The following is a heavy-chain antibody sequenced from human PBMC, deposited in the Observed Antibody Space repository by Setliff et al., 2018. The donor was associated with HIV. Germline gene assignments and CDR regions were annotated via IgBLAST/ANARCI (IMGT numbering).Heavy chain of an antibody. Sequence: ASMKVSCQISGYTLTELSIHWVRQAPGKGLEWMANFDPEDGETFYAQKFQGRLTMTEDTSTDTAYMELSSLRSDDTAMYYCATDPGYSSTWYSESFQHWGQGTVVTVSS. V-gene: IGHV1-24*01. J-gene: IGHJ1*01. CDR1: GYTLTELS. CDR2: FDPEDGET. CDR3: ATDPGYSSTWYSESFQH. D-gene: IGHD6-13*01.